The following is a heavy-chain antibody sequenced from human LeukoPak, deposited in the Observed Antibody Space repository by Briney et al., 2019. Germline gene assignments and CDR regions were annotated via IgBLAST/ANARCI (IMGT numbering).Heavy chain of an antibody. D-gene: IGHD6-13*01. V-gene: IGHV3-30*02. Sequence: PGGSLRLSCAASRFTFSSDGMFWVRQAPGKGLKWVAFIRNDGSNKYYADSVKGRFTISRDNSKNTLYLQMNSLRAEDTAVYFCARDEDSSSWCKGGFDYWGQGTLVTVSS. CDR2: IRNDGSNK. J-gene: IGHJ4*02. CDR3: ARDEDSSSWCKGGFDY. CDR1: RFTFSSDG.